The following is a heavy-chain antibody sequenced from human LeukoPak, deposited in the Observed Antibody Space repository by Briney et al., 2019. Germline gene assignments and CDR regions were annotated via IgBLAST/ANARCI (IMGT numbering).Heavy chain of an antibody. D-gene: IGHD3-16*02. CDR3: ARPAPPGGIVYGFHI. V-gene: IGHV3-30*04. CDR1: GFIFSTFA. CDR2: ISYDGNFR. J-gene: IGHJ3*02. Sequence: GGSLRLSCAASGFIFSTFAMHWVRQAPGKGLEWVALISYDGNFRNYAESVKGRFTISRDNSKNTVHLQMNSLGAEDTAVYYCARPAPPGGIVYGFHIWGQGTMVTVSS.